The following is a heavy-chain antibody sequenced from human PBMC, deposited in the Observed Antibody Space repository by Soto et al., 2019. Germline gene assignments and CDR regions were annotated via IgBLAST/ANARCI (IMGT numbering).Heavy chain of an antibody. D-gene: IGHD3-9*01. CDR3: ARDHSPYYDILTGYHDFDY. CDR1: GYTFTSYG. Sequence: ASVKVSCKASGYTFTSYGISWVRQAPGQGLEWMGWISAYNGNTNYAQKLQGRVTMTTDTSTSTAYMELRSLRSDDTAVYYCARDHSPYYDILTGYHDFDYWGQGTLVTVSS. CDR2: ISAYNGNT. V-gene: IGHV1-18*01. J-gene: IGHJ4*02.